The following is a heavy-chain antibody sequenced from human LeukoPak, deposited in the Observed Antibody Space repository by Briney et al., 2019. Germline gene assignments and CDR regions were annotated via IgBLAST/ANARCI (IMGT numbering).Heavy chain of an antibody. Sequence: PSETLSLTCTVSGGSISSSSYYWGWIRQPPGKGLEWIGSIYYSGSTYYNPSLKSRVTISVDTSKNQFSLKLSSVTAADTAVYYCARCIGVGYYYMDVWGKGTTVTISS. CDR2: IYYSGST. J-gene: IGHJ6*03. CDR1: GGSISSSSYY. D-gene: IGHD2-15*01. CDR3: ARCIGVGYYYMDV. V-gene: IGHV4-39*01.